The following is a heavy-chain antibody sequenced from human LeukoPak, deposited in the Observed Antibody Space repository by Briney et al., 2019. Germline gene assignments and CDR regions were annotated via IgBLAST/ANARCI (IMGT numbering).Heavy chain of an antibody. V-gene: IGHV3-7*01. J-gene: IGHJ3*02. D-gene: IGHD2-15*01. CDR1: RSTLSTYW. CDR3: ARGLGYCSGGSCYSGAFDI. Sequence: GSLRLSCAASRSTLSTYWMSWVRQAPGKGLEWVAHIKQDGSQEYYVDSVKGRFTISRDSAKNSLYLQMNSLRAEDTAVYYCARGLGYCSGGSCYSGAFDIWGQGTMVTVSS. CDR2: IKQDGSQE.